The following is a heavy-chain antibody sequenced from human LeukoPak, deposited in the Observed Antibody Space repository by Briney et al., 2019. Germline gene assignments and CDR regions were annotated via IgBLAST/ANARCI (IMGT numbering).Heavy chain of an antibody. D-gene: IGHD3-10*01. CDR3: ARPRFGELNAFDI. CDR1: GVSFSGYY. J-gene: IGHJ3*02. Sequence: PSETLSLTCAVYGVSFSGYYWSWIRQPPGKGLEWIGEINHSGSTNYNPSLKSRVTISADTSKNQFSLKLSSVTAADTAVYYCARPRFGELNAFDIWGQGTMVTVSS. CDR2: INHSGST. V-gene: IGHV4-34*01.